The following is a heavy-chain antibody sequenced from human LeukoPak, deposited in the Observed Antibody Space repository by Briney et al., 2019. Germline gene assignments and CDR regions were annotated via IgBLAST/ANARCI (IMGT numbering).Heavy chain of an antibody. CDR1: GYTFTGYY. CDR2: INPNSGGT. Sequence: ASVKVSCKASGYTFTGYYMHWVRQAPGQGLEWMGWINPNSGGTNYAQKFQGRVTITTDESTSTAYMELSSLRSEDTAVYYCARSVADAYFDYWGQGTLVTVSS. V-gene: IGHV1-2*02. CDR3: ARSVADAYFDY. J-gene: IGHJ4*02. D-gene: IGHD6-19*01.